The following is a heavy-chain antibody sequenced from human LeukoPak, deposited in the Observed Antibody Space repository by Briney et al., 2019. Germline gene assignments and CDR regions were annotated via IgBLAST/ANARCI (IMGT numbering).Heavy chain of an antibody. CDR2: TYYRSKWHN. CDR3: ARGLWDIVVVSASRAYYYMDV. CDR1: GDSVSTNSAA. V-gene: IGHV6-1*01. Sequence: SQTLSLTCAISGDSVSTNSAAWNWIRQSPSGGLEWLGRTYYRSKWHNDYAVSVKSRITFNPDTSKNQFSLQLKSVTPEDTAVYYCARGLWDIVVVSASRAYYYMDVWGKGTTVTVS. D-gene: IGHD2-2*01. J-gene: IGHJ6*03.